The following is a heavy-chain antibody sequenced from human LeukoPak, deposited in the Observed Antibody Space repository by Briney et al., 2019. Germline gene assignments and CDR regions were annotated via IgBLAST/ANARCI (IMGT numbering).Heavy chain of an antibody. CDR3: ARMTTVTTLLGVLDY. D-gene: IGHD4-11*01. Sequence: ASVTVSCTASGYTFTSYGISWVRQAPGQGLEWMGGIIPIFGTANYAQKFQGRVTITADGSTSTAYMELSSLRSEDTAVYYCARMTTVTTLLGVLDYWGQGTLVTVSS. V-gene: IGHV1-69*13. J-gene: IGHJ4*02. CDR1: GYTFTSYG. CDR2: IIPIFGTA.